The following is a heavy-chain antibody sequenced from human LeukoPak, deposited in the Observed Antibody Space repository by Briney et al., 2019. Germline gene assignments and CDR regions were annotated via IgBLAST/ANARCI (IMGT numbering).Heavy chain of an antibody. V-gene: IGHV1-2*02. CDR3: ATDYDYDNSGYYSFDY. CDR1: GYTFTGYY. CDR2: INPNSGGT. J-gene: IGHJ4*02. Sequence: ASVKVSCKASGYTFTGYYMHWVRQAPGQGLEWMGWINPNSGGTNYAQKFQGRVTMTEDTSTDTAYMELSSLRSEDTAVYYCATDYDYDNSGYYSFDYWGQGTLVTVSS. D-gene: IGHD3-22*01.